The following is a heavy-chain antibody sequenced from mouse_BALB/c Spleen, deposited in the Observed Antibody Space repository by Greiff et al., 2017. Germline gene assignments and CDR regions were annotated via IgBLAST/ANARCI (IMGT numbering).Heavy chain of an antibody. J-gene: IGHJ3*01. Sequence: VKLKQSGPGLVAPSQSLSITCTVSGFSLTSYGVHWVRQPPGKGLEWLGVIWAGGSTNYNSALMSRLSISKDNSKSQVFLKMNSLQTDDTAMYYCARGYYYGSSPFAYWGQGTLVTVSA. CDR2: IWAGGST. D-gene: IGHD1-1*01. CDR1: GFSLTSYG. CDR3: ARGYYYGSSPFAY. V-gene: IGHV2-9*02.